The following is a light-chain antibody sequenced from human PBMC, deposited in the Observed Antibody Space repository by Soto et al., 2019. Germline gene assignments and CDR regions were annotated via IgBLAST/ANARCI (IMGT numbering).Light chain of an antibody. J-gene: IGKJ1*01. CDR3: QQYYSPPPWT. CDR1: QSVLYSSNNKNY. CDR2: WAS. Sequence: DIVMTQSPDSLAVSLVERATITCKSSQSVLYSSNNKNYLAWYQQKPGQPPKLLIYWASTRESGVPDRFSGSGYGTDFTLTISSLQAEDVAVYYCQQYYSPPPWTFGQGTKVEIK. V-gene: IGKV4-1*01.